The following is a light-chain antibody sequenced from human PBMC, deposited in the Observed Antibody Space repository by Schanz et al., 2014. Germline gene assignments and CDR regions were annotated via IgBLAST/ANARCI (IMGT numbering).Light chain of an antibody. CDR1: QSVNNW. V-gene: IGKV1-5*01. Sequence: DIQMTQSPSILSASVGDRVTITCRASQSVNNWLAWYQQKPGQAPKLLIYDASSLRSGVPSAFSGSGSGTEFTLTISSLQPDDFATYYCLQNYNYPLTFGQGTKLEIK. CDR2: DAS. CDR3: LQNYNYPLT. J-gene: IGKJ2*01.